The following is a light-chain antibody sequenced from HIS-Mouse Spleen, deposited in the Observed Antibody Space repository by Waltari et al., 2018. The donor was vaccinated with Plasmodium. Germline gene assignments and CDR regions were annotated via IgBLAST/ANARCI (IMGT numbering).Light chain of an antibody. Sequence: QAVLTQPSSLSASPGASASLTCTLRSGINVGTYRIYWYQQKPGSPPQYLLSYKPDSDNKQCSGVPSRCSGSKDASANAGILLISGLQSEDEADYYCMIWHSSAWVFGGGTKLTVL. CDR1: SGINVGTYR. V-gene: IGLV5-45*03. CDR3: MIWHSSAWV. J-gene: IGLJ3*02. CDR2: YKPDSDN.